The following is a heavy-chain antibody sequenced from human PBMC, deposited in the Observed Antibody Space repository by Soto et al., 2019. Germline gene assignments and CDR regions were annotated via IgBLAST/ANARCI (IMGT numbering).Heavy chain of an antibody. Sequence: GGSLRLSCAASGFTFSSYAMSWVRQAPGKGLEWVSAISGSGGSTYYADSVKGRFTISRDNSKNTLYLQMNSLRAEDTAVYYCAKEGGTFTIFGVVISQTYYFDYLGQGTLVTVSS. V-gene: IGHV3-23*01. J-gene: IGHJ4*02. CDR2: ISGSGGST. CDR3: AKEGGTFTIFGVVISQTYYFDY. CDR1: GFTFSSYA. D-gene: IGHD3-3*01.